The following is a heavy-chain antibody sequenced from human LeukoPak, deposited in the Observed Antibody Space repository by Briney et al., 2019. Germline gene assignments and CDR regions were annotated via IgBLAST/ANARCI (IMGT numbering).Heavy chain of an antibody. CDR2: IYPGDSET. J-gene: IGHJ4*02. CDR1: GYNFRNYW. V-gene: IGHV5-51*01. Sequence: GESLKISCRGSGYNFRNYWIGWVRQMPGQGLEWMGVIYPGDSETRYSPSFQGQVTISADKSINTAYLQWSSLKASDTYMYYCTSMFSGPPTTFDYWGQGTLVTVSS. D-gene: IGHD1-26*01. CDR3: TSMFSGPPTTFDY.